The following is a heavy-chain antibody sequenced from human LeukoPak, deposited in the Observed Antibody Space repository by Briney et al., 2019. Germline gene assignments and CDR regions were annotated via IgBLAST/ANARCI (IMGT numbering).Heavy chain of an antibody. CDR2: ISSGGTSI. D-gene: IGHD1-26*01. CDR1: GGSISSYY. J-gene: IGHJ4*02. Sequence: LSLTCTVSGGSISSYYWSWIRQPPGKGLEWVSYISSGGTSIYYADSVKGRFTISRDNAKNSLYLQMNSLRAGDTAVYFCARAVGANGFDYWGQGTLVTVSS. V-gene: IGHV3-11*04. CDR3: ARAVGANGFDY.